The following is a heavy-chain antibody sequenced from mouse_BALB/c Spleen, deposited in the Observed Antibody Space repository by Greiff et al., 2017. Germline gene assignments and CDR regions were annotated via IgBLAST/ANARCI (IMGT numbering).Heavy chain of an antibody. CDR3: TRYDPYGNYDY. CDR1: GYTFTSYW. D-gene: IGHD2-10*02. CDR2: IYPSDSYT. Sequence: VQLQQSGAELVRPGASVKLSCKASGYTFTSYWINWVKQRPGQGLEWIGNIYPSDSYTNYNQKFKDKATLTVDKSSSTAYMQLSSPTSEDSAVYYCTRYDPYGNYDYWGQGTTLTVSS. J-gene: IGHJ2*01. V-gene: IGHV1-69*02.